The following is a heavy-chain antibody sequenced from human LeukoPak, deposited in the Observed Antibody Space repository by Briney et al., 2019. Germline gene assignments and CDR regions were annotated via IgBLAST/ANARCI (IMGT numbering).Heavy chain of an antibody. CDR2: IMRDGSEK. CDR1: GFSFSTYW. D-gene: IGHD5-18*01. Sequence: PGGSLRLSCAASGFSFSTYWMNWVCQPPGKGLEWVANIMRDGSEKYYVDSVKGRFTISRDNAKNSLYLQMNSLRAEDTAVYYCARDPSRGYSYGYADYWGQGSLVTVSS. CDR3: ARDPSRGYSYGYADY. J-gene: IGHJ4*02. V-gene: IGHV3-7*01.